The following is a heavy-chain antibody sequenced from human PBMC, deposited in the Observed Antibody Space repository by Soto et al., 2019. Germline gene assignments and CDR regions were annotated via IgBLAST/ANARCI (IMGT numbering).Heavy chain of an antibody. J-gene: IGHJ5*01. CDR3: ATLDYADYTHPAGFDS. D-gene: IGHD4-17*01. CDR2: INDRGRT. Sequence: PSETLTLSCAVYGGSFSGYYWRWIRQTPGKGLEWIGEINDRGRTNYNPSLNSRVTISVDKSKNQFSLSLDSMTATDTAVYYCATLDYADYTHPAGFDSWGQGTLVTVSS. V-gene: IGHV4-34*01. CDR1: GGSFSGYY.